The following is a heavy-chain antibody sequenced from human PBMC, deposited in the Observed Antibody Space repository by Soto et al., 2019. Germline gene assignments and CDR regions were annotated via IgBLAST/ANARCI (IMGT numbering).Heavy chain of an antibody. D-gene: IGHD1-7*01. CDR3: AKDRNYPRDQFHY. V-gene: IGHV3-23*01. CDR2: ISANGQGI. CDR1: GVTFSAYA. Sequence: GGSLRLSCAASGVTFSAYALSWVRQAPGKGLEWASAISANGQGIYYADSVRGRFTISRDNSKNTIFLHMDSLRAEDTAVYYCAKDRNYPRDQFHYWGQGTLVTVS. J-gene: IGHJ4*02.